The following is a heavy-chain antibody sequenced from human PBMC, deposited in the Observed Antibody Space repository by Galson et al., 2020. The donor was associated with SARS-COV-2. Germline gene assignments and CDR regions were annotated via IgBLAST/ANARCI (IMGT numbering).Heavy chain of an antibody. Sequence: SETLSLTCTVSGGSISSGSYYWSWIRQPAGKGLEWIGRIYTSGSTNYNPSLKSRVTISVDTSKNQFSLKLSSVTAADTAVYYCAREGSSWYPGLFDYWGQGTLVTVSS. J-gene: IGHJ4*02. CDR2: IYTSGST. CDR3: AREGSSWYPGLFDY. D-gene: IGHD6-13*01. CDR1: GGSISSGSYY. V-gene: IGHV4-61*02.